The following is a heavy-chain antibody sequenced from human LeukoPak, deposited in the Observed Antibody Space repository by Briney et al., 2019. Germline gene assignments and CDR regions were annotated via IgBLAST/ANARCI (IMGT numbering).Heavy chain of an antibody. V-gene: IGHV3-30*02. CDR3: AIGSGYYVGPQPFDY. J-gene: IGHJ4*02. CDR1: GFTFSSYG. Sequence: PGGSLRLSCAASGFTFSSYGMHWVRQAPGKGLEWVAFIRYDGSNKYYADSVKGRFTISRDNSKNTLYLQMNSLRAEDTAVYYCAIGSGYYVGPQPFDYWGQGALVTVSS. D-gene: IGHD1-26*01. CDR2: IRYDGSNK.